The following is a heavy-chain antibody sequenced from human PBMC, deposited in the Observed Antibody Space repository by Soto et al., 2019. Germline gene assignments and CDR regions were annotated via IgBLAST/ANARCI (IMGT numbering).Heavy chain of an antibody. J-gene: IGHJ4*02. Sequence: SVKVSCKASGYTFTNFDINWVRQARGQRLEWIGWIVVGSGNTNYAQKFQERVTITRDMSTSTAYMELSSLRSEDTAVYYCAATTTDQGATSFDYWGQGTLVTVSS. CDR1: GYTFTNFD. D-gene: IGHD1-26*01. V-gene: IGHV1-58*02. CDR2: IVVGSGNT. CDR3: AATTTDQGATSFDY.